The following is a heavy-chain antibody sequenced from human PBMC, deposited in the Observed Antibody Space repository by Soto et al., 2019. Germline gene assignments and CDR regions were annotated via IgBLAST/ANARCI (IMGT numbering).Heavy chain of an antibody. Sequence: QVQVVQSGAEVKKPGSSVKVSCKASGGTFSSYAISWVRQAPGQGLEWMGGIIPIFGTANYAQKFQGRVTITADESTSTAYMELISLRSEDTAVYYCARDRIAAAGIHQFDYWGQGTLVTVSS. CDR2: IIPIFGTA. CDR1: GGTFSSYA. CDR3: ARDRIAAAGIHQFDY. V-gene: IGHV1-69*01. D-gene: IGHD6-13*01. J-gene: IGHJ4*02.